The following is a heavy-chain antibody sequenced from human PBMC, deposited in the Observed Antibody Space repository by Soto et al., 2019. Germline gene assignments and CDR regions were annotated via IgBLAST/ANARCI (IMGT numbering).Heavy chain of an antibody. CDR1: GGSISSYY. CDR3: ARVRVGAIGGGLFDY. D-gene: IGHD1-26*01. CDR2: IYYSGST. J-gene: IGHJ4*02. Sequence: QVQLQESGPGLVKPSETLSLTCTVSGGSISSYYWSWIRQPPGKGLEWIGYIYYSGSTNYNPSLKSRVTISVDTSKNQFSLKLSSVTAADTAVYYCARVRVGAIGGGLFDYWGQGTLVTVSS. V-gene: IGHV4-59*01.